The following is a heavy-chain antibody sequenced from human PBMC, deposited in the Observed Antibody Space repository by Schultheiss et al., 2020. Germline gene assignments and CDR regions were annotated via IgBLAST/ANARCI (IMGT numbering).Heavy chain of an antibody. CDR3: AKVQTDMISFGGVHDY. J-gene: IGHJ4*02. CDR1: GFTFSSYA. V-gene: IGHV3-23*01. D-gene: IGHD3-16*01. Sequence: GGSLRLSCAASGFTFSSYAMSWVRQAPGKGLEWVSSVSGSGGSTYNADSRFTISRDHSKNTVYLQMNSLRAEDTAIYYCAKVQTDMISFGGVHDYWGQGTLVTVSS. CDR2: VSGSGGST.